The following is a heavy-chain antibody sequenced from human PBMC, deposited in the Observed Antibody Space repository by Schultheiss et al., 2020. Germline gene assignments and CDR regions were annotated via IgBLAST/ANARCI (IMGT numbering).Heavy chain of an antibody. CDR1: GFTFGDYA. V-gene: IGHV3-21*01. D-gene: IGHD5-24*01. J-gene: IGHJ4*02. CDR3: AKFMATIAY. CDR2: ISSSSSYI. Sequence: GESLKISCTASGFTFGDYAMSWVRQAPGKGLEWVSSISSSSSYIYYADSVKGRFTISRDNAKNSLYLQMNSLRAEDTAVYYCAKFMATIAYWGQGTLVTVSS.